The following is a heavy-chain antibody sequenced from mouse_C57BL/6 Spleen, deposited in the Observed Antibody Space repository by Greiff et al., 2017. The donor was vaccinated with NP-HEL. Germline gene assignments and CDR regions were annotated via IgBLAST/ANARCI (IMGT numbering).Heavy chain of an antibody. D-gene: IGHD2-10*01. CDR1: GFSLTSYG. V-gene: IGHV2-2*01. CDR2: IWSGGST. CDR3: ARSPLPV. Sequence: QVQLKESGPGLVQPSQSLSITCTVSGFSLTSYGVHWVRQSPGKGLEWLGVIWSGGSTDYNAAFISRLSISKDNSKSQVFFKMNSLQADDTAIYYCARSPLPVWGTGTTVTVSS. J-gene: IGHJ1*03.